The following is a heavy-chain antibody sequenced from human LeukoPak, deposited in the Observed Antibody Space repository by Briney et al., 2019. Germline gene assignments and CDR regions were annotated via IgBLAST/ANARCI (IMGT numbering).Heavy chain of an antibody. V-gene: IGHV4-30-4*01. Sequence: SQTLSLTCTVSGDSVNSADYYWSWIRQSPGKGLEWIGNIYYRGTTDYKPSLKSRITISLDTSRNQFSLRVRSVTAADTAVYYCAREGITIFGQNYYYGVDVWGQGTTVIASS. J-gene: IGHJ6*02. CDR1: GDSVNSADYY. D-gene: IGHD3-3*01. CDR3: AREGITIFGQNYYYGVDV. CDR2: IYYRGTT.